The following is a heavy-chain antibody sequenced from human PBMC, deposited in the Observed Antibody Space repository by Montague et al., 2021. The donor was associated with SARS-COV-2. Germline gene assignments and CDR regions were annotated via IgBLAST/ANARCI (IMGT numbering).Heavy chain of an antibody. D-gene: IGHD3-10*01. CDR3: ARGARQGYGFRLGSFDY. CDR1: GGSFSGHY. V-gene: IGHV4-34*01. Sequence: SETLSLTCAVYGGSFSGHYWNWIRQPPGKGLEWIGEINHSGSTNNNPSLKSRVTMLVGTSKNQFSLKLSSVTAADTAVYYCARGARQGYGFRLGSFDYWGQGTLVTVSS. J-gene: IGHJ4*02. CDR2: INHSGST.